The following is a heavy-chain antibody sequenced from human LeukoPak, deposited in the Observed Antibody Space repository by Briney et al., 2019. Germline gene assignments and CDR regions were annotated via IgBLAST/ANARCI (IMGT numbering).Heavy chain of an antibody. J-gene: IGHJ4*02. D-gene: IGHD1-26*01. Sequence: GGSLRLSCAASRFTFTSYAMSWVRQAPGKGLEWVSAITDSGGSTYYADSVKGRFTISRDSSKNTLYLQMNSLRAEDTAVYYCAKRGAEVGATVAPGDYWGQGTLVTVSS. CDR3: AKRGAEVGATVAPGDY. CDR2: ITDSGGST. CDR1: RFTFTSYA. V-gene: IGHV3-23*01.